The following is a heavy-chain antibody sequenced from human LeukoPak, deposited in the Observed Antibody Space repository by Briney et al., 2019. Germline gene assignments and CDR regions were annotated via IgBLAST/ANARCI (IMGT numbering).Heavy chain of an antibody. V-gene: IGHV1-18*04. Sequence: ASVKVSCKASGYTFTSYGMSWVRQAPGQGLEWMGLISAYKSNTNYAQKLQGRVTMTRDKSTSTAYMQLSSLRSDDTAVYYCARDGRQKVRGVTDYWGQGTLVTVSS. CDR1: GYTFTSYG. J-gene: IGHJ4*02. CDR2: ISAYKSNT. CDR3: ARDGRQKVRGVTDY. D-gene: IGHD3-10*01.